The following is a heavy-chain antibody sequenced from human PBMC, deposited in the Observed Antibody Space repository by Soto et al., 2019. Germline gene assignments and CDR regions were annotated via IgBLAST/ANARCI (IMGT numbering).Heavy chain of an antibody. J-gene: IGHJ4*02. CDR2: IVVGSGNT. V-gene: IGHV1-58*01. CDR1: GFTFTSSA. D-gene: IGHD3-22*01. CDR3: AADKGYDSSGYSDY. Sequence: SVKVSCKASGFTFTSSAVQWVRQARGQRLEWIGWIVVGSGNTNYAQKFQERVTITRDMSTSTAYMELSSLRSEDTAVYYCAADKGYDSSGYSDYWGQGTLVTVSS.